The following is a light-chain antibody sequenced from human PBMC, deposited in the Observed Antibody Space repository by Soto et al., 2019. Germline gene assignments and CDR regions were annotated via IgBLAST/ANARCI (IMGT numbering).Light chain of an antibody. CDR2: GAS. CDR3: QQYGSSGT. CDR1: QSVTSSY. Sequence: IVITQSPATLSVSPGARASLSCRASQSVTSSYLAWYQQKPGQAPRLLIYGASNRATGIPDRLSGSGSGTEFTLTISRMEPEDFAVYYCQQYGSSGTFGQGTQVDIK. V-gene: IGKV3-20*01. J-gene: IGKJ1*01.